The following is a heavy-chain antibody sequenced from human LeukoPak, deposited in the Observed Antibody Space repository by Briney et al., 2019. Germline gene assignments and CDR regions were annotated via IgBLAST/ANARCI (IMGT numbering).Heavy chain of an antibody. CDR3: ARRSAGGYCTITSCPNWFDP. CDR1: GGSINITSYY. CDR2: IYYRGST. V-gene: IGHV4-39*01. Sequence: SETLSLTCTVSGGSINITSYYWGWIRQPPGKGLKWIGRIYYRGSTHYNPSLKSRVTISVDTSKNQWSLNLSSVTAADTAMYYCARRSAGGYCTITSCPNWFDPWGQGTLVIVSS. J-gene: IGHJ5*02. D-gene: IGHD2-2*01.